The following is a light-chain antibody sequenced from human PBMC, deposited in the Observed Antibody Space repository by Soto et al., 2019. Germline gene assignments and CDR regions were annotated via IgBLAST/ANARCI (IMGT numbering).Light chain of an antibody. CDR1: QGIGNA. V-gene: IGKV1-6*01. J-gene: IGKJ1*01. CDR3: LQDINYSWT. CDR2: GAS. Sequence: AIQMTQYPYSLSSSLGDRITISCRASQGIGNALGWCQQKPGKPPKVLIYGASNLQSGVPPRFSGSGSGTDFTLAISSLQPEDSATYYCLQDINYSWTFGQGTKVDIK.